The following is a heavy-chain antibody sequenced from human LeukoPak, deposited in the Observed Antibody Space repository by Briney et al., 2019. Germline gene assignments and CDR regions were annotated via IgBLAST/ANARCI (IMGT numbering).Heavy chain of an antibody. CDR2: MNSAGTTI. Sequence: GGSLRLSCAASGFTISGFWMHWVPQVPGEGLVWGARMNSAGTTINYADSVKGRFTISRDNVRNTLHLQMNNLSLEDTAVYFCIREVQVRASASLGLWGRGTLVTVS. D-gene: IGHD1-1*01. J-gene: IGHJ4*01. CDR3: IREVQVRASASLGL. V-gene: IGHV3-74*01. CDR1: GFTISGFW.